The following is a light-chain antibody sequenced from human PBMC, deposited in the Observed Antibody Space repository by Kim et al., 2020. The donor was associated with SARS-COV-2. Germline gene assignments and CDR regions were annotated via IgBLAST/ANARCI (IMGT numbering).Light chain of an antibody. V-gene: IGKV1-39*01. Sequence: ASGGDRVTITCRASQTINNMLNWYQQIPGKAPKRLIYSTSALQNGGPSRFSGGGSGADFTLIIDSLQPEDFALYFCQQTYNTPVTFGGGTKVDIK. J-gene: IGKJ4*01. CDR2: STS. CDR1: QTINNM. CDR3: QQTYNTPVT.